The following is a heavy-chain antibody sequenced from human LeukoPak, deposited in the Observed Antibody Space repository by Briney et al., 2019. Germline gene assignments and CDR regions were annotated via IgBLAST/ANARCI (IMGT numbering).Heavy chain of an antibody. J-gene: IGHJ3*01. CDR2: IKPDGSEK. CDR1: GFTFSSYW. CDR3: ASGDFDDYGAYVVAFEF. D-gene: IGHD4-17*01. V-gene: IGHV3-7*01. Sequence: GGSLRLSCAASGFTFSSYWMSWVRQVPGKGLEWVANIKPDGSEKYCVGSVKGRFTIYRDNAKNSLSLQTNRLRAAHPALYYCASGDFDDYGAYVVAFEFWGKGTMVTASA.